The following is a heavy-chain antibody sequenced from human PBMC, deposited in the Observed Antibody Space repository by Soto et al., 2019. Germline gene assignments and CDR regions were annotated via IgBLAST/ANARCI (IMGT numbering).Heavy chain of an antibody. J-gene: IGHJ4*02. CDR2: IYYSGST. D-gene: IGHD3-22*01. V-gene: IGHV4-39*01. CDR1: GGSISSSSYY. CDR3: ARHMHTMTQMGPFRGY. Sequence: QLQLQESGPGLVKPSETLSLTCTVSGGSISSSSYYWGWIRQPPGKGLEWIGSIYYSGSTYYNPSLKSRVTISVDTSKNQLSLKLSSVTAADTAVYYCARHMHTMTQMGPFRGYWGQGTLVTVSS.